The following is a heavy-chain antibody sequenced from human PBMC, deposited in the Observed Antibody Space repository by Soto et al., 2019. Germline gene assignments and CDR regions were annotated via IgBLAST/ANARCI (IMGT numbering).Heavy chain of an antibody. V-gene: IGHV3-23*01. D-gene: IGHD2-15*01. CDR1: GFTFSSYA. CDR3: ARVIGGYCSGGSCYPEHYYYYYMDV. CDR2: ISGSGGST. J-gene: IGHJ6*03. Sequence: GGSLRLSCAASGFTFSSYAMSWVRQAPGKGLEWVSAISGSGGSTYYADSVKGRFTISRDNSKNTLYLQMNSLRAEDTAVYYCARVIGGYCSGGSCYPEHYYYYYMDVWGKGTTVTVSS.